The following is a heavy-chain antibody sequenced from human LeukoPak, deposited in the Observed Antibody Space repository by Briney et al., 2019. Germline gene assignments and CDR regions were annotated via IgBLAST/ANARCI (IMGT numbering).Heavy chain of an antibody. CDR1: GFTFSSYA. D-gene: IGHD2-21*02. Sequence: GGSLRLSCAASGFTFSSYAMSWVRQAPGKGLEWVSGISGSGGSTYYADSVKGRFTISRDNSKNTLYLQMNSLRAEDTAVYYCAKFRKYCGGDCYPGAFDIWGQGTMVTVSS. CDR3: AKFRKYCGGDCYPGAFDI. V-gene: IGHV3-23*01. CDR2: ISGSGGST. J-gene: IGHJ3*02.